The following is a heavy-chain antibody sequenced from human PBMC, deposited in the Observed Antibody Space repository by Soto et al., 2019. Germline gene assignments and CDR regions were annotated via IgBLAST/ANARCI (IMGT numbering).Heavy chain of an antibody. Sequence: ASVKVSCKASGYTFTGYYMHWVRQAPGQGLEWMGWINPNSGGTNYAQKFQGWVTMTRDTSISTAYMELSRLRSGDTAVYYCAVTYYYDSSGYYFPDYWGQGTLVTVSS. CDR2: INPNSGGT. CDR3: AVTYYYDSSGYYFPDY. J-gene: IGHJ4*02. V-gene: IGHV1-2*04. D-gene: IGHD3-22*01. CDR1: GYTFTGYY.